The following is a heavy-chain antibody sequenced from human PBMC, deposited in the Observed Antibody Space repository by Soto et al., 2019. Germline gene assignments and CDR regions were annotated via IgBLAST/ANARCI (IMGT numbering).Heavy chain of an antibody. CDR2: ILYDGSKE. Sequence: PGGSLRLSCTDSGSSFNTYVMDWVRQAPGKGLEWVARILYDGSKEYYADPVKGRFTISRDNSKNTLYLQMDRLRVEDTAVYFCAKGLALMADHWGQGTPVTVSS. V-gene: IGHV3-30*18. CDR3: AKGLALMADH. J-gene: IGHJ4*02. CDR1: GSSFNTYV. D-gene: IGHD2-21*01.